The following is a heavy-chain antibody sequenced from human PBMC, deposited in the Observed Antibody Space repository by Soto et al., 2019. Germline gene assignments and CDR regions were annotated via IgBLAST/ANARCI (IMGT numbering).Heavy chain of an antibody. V-gene: IGHV1-69*01. CDR1: GGTFSSSA. J-gene: IGHJ5*02. CDR2: IIPIFGTA. D-gene: IGHD6-19*01. CDR3: ASWGGGWYRGWFDP. Sequence: QVQLVQSGAEVQRPGSSVKVSCKASGGTFSSSAISWVRQAPGQGLEWMGGIIPIFGTANYAQKFQGRVTITADESTSTAYMELSSLISEDTAVYYCASWGGGWYRGWFDPLGQGTLVTVSS.